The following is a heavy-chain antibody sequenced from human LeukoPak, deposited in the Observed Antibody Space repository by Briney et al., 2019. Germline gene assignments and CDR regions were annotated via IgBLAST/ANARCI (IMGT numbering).Heavy chain of an antibody. CDR2: IYYSGST. CDR1: GGSVSSGSYY. J-gene: IGHJ5*02. Sequence: SETLSLTCTVSGGSVSSGSYYWSWIRQPPGKGLEWIGYIYYSGSTNYNPSLKSRVAISVDTSKNQFSLKLSSVTAADTAVYYCAKIRSGKSNSWFDPWGQGTLVTVSS. D-gene: IGHD3-10*01. V-gene: IGHV4-61*01. CDR3: AKIRSGKSNSWFDP.